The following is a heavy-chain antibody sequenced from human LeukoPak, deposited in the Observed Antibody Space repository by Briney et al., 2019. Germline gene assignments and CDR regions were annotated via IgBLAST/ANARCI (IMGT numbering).Heavy chain of an antibody. V-gene: IGHV1-2*02. Sequence: ASVKVSCKASGYTFTDYYMHWVRQAPGQGLELLGWINPNSGGTSYAQKFQGRVTMTRDTSISTAYMEVSRLRSDDTAVYYCATMGATNFDHWGQGTLVTVSS. CDR2: INPNSGGT. J-gene: IGHJ4*02. CDR1: GYTFTDYY. CDR3: ATMGATNFDH. D-gene: IGHD1-26*01.